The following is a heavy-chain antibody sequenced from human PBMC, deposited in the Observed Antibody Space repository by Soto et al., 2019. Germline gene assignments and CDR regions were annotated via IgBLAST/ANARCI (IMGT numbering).Heavy chain of an antibody. CDR2: ISSSGSTI. CDR3: ARGVLMVYAPNWFDP. J-gene: IGHJ5*02. Sequence: GGSLRLSCAASGFTFSDYYMSWIRQAPGKGLEWVSYISSSGSTIYYADSVKGRFTISRDNAKNSLYLQMNSLRAEDTAVYYCARGVLMVYAPNWFDPWGQGTLVTVSS. D-gene: IGHD2-8*01. CDR1: GFTFSDYY. V-gene: IGHV3-11*01.